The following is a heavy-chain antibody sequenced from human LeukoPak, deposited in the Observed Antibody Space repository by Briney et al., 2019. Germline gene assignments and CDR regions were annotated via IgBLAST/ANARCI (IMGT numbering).Heavy chain of an antibody. Sequence: GGSLRLSCAASGLTFSIYTMNWVRQAPGKGLEWVSGISGSGDSTYYADSVKGRFTISRDNSKNTLYLQMNSLRAEDTAVYYCAKDQYYGSGYAFDIWGQGTMVTVSS. CDR3: AKDQYYGSGYAFDI. J-gene: IGHJ3*02. D-gene: IGHD3-10*01. V-gene: IGHV3-23*01. CDR2: ISGSGDST. CDR1: GLTFSIYT.